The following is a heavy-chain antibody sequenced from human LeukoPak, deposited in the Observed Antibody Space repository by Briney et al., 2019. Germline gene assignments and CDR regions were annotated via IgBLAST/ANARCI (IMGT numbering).Heavy chain of an antibody. D-gene: IGHD3-22*01. CDR1: GSSISSYY. Sequence: SETLSLTCTVSGSSISSYYWSWILQPPGKGLEWIGYIYYSGSTNYNPSLKSRVTISVDTSKNQFSLKLSSVTAADTAVYYCAGRERFYYDSSGYRDYWGQGTLVTVSS. J-gene: IGHJ4*02. V-gene: IGHV4-59*01. CDR2: IYYSGST. CDR3: AGRERFYYDSSGYRDY.